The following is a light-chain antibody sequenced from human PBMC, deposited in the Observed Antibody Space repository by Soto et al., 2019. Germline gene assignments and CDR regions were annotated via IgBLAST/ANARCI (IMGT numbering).Light chain of an antibody. CDR2: DAS. CDR1: RSVGDY. CDR3: QQRSGWPLT. Sequence: EIVLAQSPATLSLSPGDRATLSCRASRSVGDYLAWYQQKPGQPPRLLIYDASNRATGIPARFSGSGSGTYFPLTISSLEPEDFAVYYCQQRSGWPLTFGGGTKVEIK. J-gene: IGKJ4*01. V-gene: IGKV3-11*01.